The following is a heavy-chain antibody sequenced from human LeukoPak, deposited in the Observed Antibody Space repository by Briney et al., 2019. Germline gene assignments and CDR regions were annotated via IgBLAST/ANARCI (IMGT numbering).Heavy chain of an antibody. D-gene: IGHD3-9*01. V-gene: IGHV4-59*01. CDR2: IHYSGST. CDR3: ARGEPGILTGYYIGYYYYYGMDV. J-gene: IGHJ6*02. Sequence: NASETLSLTCAVSGGSISSYYWSWIRQPPGKGLEWLGYIHYSGSTNYNPSLKSRVTISVDTSKNQFSLKLSSVTAADTAVYYCARGEPGILTGYYIGYYYYYGMDVWGQGTTVTVSS. CDR1: GGSISSYY.